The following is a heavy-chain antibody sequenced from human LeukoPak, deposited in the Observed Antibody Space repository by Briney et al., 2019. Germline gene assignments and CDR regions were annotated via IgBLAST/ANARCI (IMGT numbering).Heavy chain of an antibody. CDR3: VNRLDDYGSFDY. V-gene: IGHV4-4*02. CDR2: IFYSGTT. CDR1: GGSISTNKW. J-gene: IGHJ4*02. Sequence: SGTLSLTCAVSGGSISTNKWWTWVRQAPGKGLEWIGEIFYSGTTNYNPSLKSRVTISVDKSKNQFSLKLSSVTAADAAVYYYVNRLDDYGSFDYWGQGTLVTVSS. D-gene: IGHD4-17*01.